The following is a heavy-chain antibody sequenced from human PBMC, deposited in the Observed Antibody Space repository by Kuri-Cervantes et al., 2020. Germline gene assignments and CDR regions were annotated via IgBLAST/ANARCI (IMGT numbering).Heavy chain of an antibody. V-gene: IGHV4-59*12. CDR1: GGSISSYY. Sequence: SETLSLTCTVSGGSISSYYWSWIRQPPGKGLEWIGEIYHSGSTNYNPSLKSRVTISVDRSKNQFSLRLSSVTAADTAFYYCARGSSGYIVYWGQGTQVTVSS. CDR2: IYHSGST. CDR3: ARGSSGYIVY. J-gene: IGHJ4*02. D-gene: IGHD5-12*01.